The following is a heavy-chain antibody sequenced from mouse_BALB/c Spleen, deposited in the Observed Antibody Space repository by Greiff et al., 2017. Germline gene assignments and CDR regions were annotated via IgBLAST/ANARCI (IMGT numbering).Heavy chain of an antibody. J-gene: IGHJ2*01. D-gene: IGHD1-1*01. Sequence: EVQGVESGGGLVKPGGSLKLSCAASGFTFSDYYMYWVRQTPEKRLEWVATISDGGSYTYYPDSVKGRFTISRDNAKNNLYLQMSSLKSEDTAMYYCAGRTTVGVDYWGQGTTLTVSS. CDR2: ISDGGSYT. CDR3: AGRTTVGVDY. CDR1: GFTFSDYY. V-gene: IGHV5-4*02.